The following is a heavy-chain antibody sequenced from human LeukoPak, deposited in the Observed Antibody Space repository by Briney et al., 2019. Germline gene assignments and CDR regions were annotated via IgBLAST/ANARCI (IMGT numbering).Heavy chain of an antibody. CDR3: ATYYDFWSGYSRSYYFDY. V-gene: IGHV3-48*01. CDR2: ISRSSSTI. D-gene: IGHD3-3*01. J-gene: IGHJ4*02. CDR1: GFTFSSYS. Sequence: GGSLRLSCAASGFTFSSYSMNWVRQAPGKGLEGVSYISRSSSTIYYADSVKGRFTISRDNAKNSLYLQMNSLRAEDTAVYYCATYYDFWSGYSRSYYFDYWGQGTLVTVSS.